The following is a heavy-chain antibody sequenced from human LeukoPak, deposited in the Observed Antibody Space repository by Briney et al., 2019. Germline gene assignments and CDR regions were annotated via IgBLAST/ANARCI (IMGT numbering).Heavy chain of an antibody. CDR1: GGSFSGYY. Sequence: PSETLSLTCAVYGGSFSGYYWSWIRQPPGKGLEWIGSIYYSGSTYYNPSLKSRVTISVDTSKNQSSLKLSSVTAADTAVYYCARHPDCSGGSCYLGLDYWGQGTLVTVSS. D-gene: IGHD2-15*01. J-gene: IGHJ4*02. CDR3: ARHPDCSGGSCYLGLDY. V-gene: IGHV4-34*01. CDR2: IYYSGST.